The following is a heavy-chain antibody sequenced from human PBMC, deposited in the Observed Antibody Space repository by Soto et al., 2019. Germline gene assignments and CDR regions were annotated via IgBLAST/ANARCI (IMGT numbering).Heavy chain of an antibody. D-gene: IGHD3-10*01. CDR3: ARSPKGLGNFDY. Sequence: QVQLQESGPGLVKPSQTLSLTCAVSGGSISSGGAYYWSWIRQSPGKGLEWIGYIHYSGSTYYNSARKGRVTMSVDTAKSQCSRKVSSVTAADTAVYYCARSPKGLGNFDYWGQGTLVTVSS. CDR2: IHYSGST. CDR1: GGSISSGGAYY. J-gene: IGHJ4*02. V-gene: IGHV4-30-4*01.